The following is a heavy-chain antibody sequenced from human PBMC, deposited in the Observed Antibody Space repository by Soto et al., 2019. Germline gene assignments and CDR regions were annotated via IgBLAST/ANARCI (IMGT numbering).Heavy chain of an antibody. V-gene: IGHV3-30*18. Sequence: QVQLVESWGGVVQPGRSLRLSCAASGFTFNNYAMHWVRQAPGKGLEWVAVVSYDGSNKYYADSVKGRFTISRDNSKNTLDLQMNSLRSEDTAVYYCAKDWGWTYTSSCPDHWGQGTLVTVSS. CDR1: GFTFNNYA. J-gene: IGHJ4*02. CDR2: VSYDGSNK. CDR3: AKDWGWTYTSSCPDH. D-gene: IGHD6-13*01.